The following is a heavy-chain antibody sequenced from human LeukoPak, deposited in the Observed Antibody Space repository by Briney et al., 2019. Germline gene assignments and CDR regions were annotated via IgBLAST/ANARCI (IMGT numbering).Heavy chain of an antibody. D-gene: IGHD3-10*01. CDR2: IYYNGNI. CDR1: VGSISRTGYY. CDR3: ARHADSGFGELAFDY. V-gene: IGHV4-39*01. J-gene: IGHJ4*02. Sequence: SETLSLNCTVSVGSISRTGYYWGWIRQPPGKGLEWIGSIYYNGNIYNNPSLKSRVTISVDTAKNQLSLKLTSVTDADTAVYYCARHADSGFGELAFDYWGQGTLVTVSS.